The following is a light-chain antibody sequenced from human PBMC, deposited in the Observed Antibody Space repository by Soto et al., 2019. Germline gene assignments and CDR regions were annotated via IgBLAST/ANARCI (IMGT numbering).Light chain of an antibody. CDR2: SDN. CDR3: AAWDDTLNGGV. V-gene: IGLV1-44*01. Sequence: QSVLTQPPSASGTPGQGVTISCSGSRSTIGSNFVIWYQQLPGTAPKLLIYSDNKRPSGVPDRFSGSKSGTSASLALSGLQSEDEADYYCAAWDDTLNGGVFGGGTKLTVL. CDR1: RSTIGSNF. J-gene: IGLJ3*02.